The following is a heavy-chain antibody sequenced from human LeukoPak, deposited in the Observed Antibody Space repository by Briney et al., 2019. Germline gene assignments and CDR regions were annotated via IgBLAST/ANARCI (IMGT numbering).Heavy chain of an antibody. D-gene: IGHD3-22*01. Sequence: PGRSLRLSCAASGFTFSSYGMHWVRQAPGKGLEWVAVIWYDGSNKYYADSVKGRFTISRDNSKNTLYLQMNSLRAEDTAVYYCARGSFGPNSGYYYWGQGTLVTVSS. V-gene: IGHV3-33*01. J-gene: IGHJ4*02. CDR1: GFTFSSYG. CDR3: ARGSFGPNSGYYY. CDR2: IWYDGSNK.